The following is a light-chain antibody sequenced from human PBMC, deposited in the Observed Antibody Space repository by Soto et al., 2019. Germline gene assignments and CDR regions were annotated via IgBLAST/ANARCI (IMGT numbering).Light chain of an antibody. CDR3: QQYTTYPYT. J-gene: IGKJ2*01. Sequence: DIQMTQSPSTLSACVGDRVTITCRASQSINSWLAWYQQKPGKAPKLLIYKASSLQSGVPSRFSGSGSGTEFTLTISSPQPDDFATYYCQQYTTYPYTFGQGTKVDIK. CDR1: QSINSW. V-gene: IGKV1-5*03. CDR2: KAS.